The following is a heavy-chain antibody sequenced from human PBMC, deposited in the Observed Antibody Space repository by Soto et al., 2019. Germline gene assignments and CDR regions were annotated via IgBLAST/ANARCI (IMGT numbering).Heavy chain of an antibody. D-gene: IGHD1-26*01. J-gene: IGHJ4*01. CDR1: GLCFLHSA. V-gene: IGHV1-58*01. CDR3: AAEYIGRYFNGLDV. Sequence: GASVQVSYQACGLCFLHSAVQWVRQARGQRPEGIGWIVVGSGKTKYAQKFQERVTITRDMSTSTANMELRSLTAKDTALYYCAAEYIGRYFNGLDVWGQGTMVTVSS. CDR2: IVVGSGKT.